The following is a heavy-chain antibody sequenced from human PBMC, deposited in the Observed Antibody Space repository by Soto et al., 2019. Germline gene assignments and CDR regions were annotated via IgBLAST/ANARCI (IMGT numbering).Heavy chain of an antibody. CDR2: ISGSGGST. CDR1: GFTFSSYA. D-gene: IGHD3-22*01. Sequence: GGSLRLSCAASGFTFSSYAMSWVRQAPGKGLEWVSAISGSGGSTYYADSVKGRFTISRDNSKNTLYLQMNSLRAEDTAVYYCAKAETYYYDSSGYFGYWGQGTLVTVSS. V-gene: IGHV3-23*01. J-gene: IGHJ4*02. CDR3: AKAETYYYDSSGYFGY.